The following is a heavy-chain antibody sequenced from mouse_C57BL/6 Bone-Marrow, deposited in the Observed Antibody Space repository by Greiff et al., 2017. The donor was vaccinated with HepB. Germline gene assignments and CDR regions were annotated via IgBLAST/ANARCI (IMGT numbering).Heavy chain of an antibody. V-gene: IGHV1-50*01. J-gene: IGHJ2*01. CDR1: GYTFTSYW. CDR2: IDPSDSYI. D-gene: IGHD2-4*01. CDR3: ASGITTDFDY. Sequence: QVQLQQPGAEFVKPGASVKLSCKASGYTFTSYWMQWVKQRPGQGLEWIGEIDPSDSYINYNQKFKGKATLTVDTSSSTAYMQLSSLTSEDSAVYYCASGITTDFDYWGQGTTLTVSS.